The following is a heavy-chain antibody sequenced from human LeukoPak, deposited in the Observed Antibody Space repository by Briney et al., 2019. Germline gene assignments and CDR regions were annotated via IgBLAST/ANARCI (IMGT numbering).Heavy chain of an antibody. Sequence: GGSLRLSCAASGFNFANHAMSWVRQTAGEGLEWVSAVSGGGDITYYADSVKGRFTISRDNSKDTLFLQMHSLRPGDTAVYYCVREDTPATANYWGQGTLVTISS. D-gene: IGHD2-21*02. CDR3: VREDTPATANY. V-gene: IGHV3-23*01. CDR1: GFNFANHA. J-gene: IGHJ4*02. CDR2: VSGGGDIT.